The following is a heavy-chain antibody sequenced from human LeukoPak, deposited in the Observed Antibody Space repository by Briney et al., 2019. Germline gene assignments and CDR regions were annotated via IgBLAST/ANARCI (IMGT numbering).Heavy chain of an antibody. V-gene: IGHV3-23*01. CDR2: ISGSGGST. CDR1: GFTFSSYA. J-gene: IGHJ4*02. CDR3: AKESALYSSSWYEGIDY. D-gene: IGHD6-13*01. Sequence: GGSLRLSCAASGFTFSSYAMSWVRQAPGKGLEWVSAISGSGGSTYYADSVKGRFTISRDNSKNTLYLQMNSLRAEDTAVYYCAKESALYSSSWYEGIDYWGQGTLVTVSS.